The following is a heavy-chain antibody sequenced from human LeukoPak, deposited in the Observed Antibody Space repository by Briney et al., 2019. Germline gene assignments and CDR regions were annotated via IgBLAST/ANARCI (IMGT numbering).Heavy chain of an antibody. D-gene: IGHD3-3*01. CDR2: INPNSGGT. CDR1: GYTFTGYY. Sequence: ASVKVSCKASGYTFTGYYMHWVRQAPGQGLEWMGWINPNSGGTNYAQKFQGRVTTTRDTSISTAYMELSRLRSDDTAVYYCARGKTIFGVVPGWFDPWGQGTLVTVSS. V-gene: IGHV1-2*02. CDR3: ARGKTIFGVVPGWFDP. J-gene: IGHJ5*02.